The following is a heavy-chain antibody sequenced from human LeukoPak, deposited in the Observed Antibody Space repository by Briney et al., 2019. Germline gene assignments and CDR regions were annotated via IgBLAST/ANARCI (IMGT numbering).Heavy chain of an antibody. CDR1: GFTFDDYA. D-gene: IGHD3-9*01. V-gene: IGHV3-9*01. CDR2: ISWNSGSI. J-gene: IGHJ4*02. CDR3: ARNYDILTGRYFDY. Sequence: PGGSLRLSCAASGFTFDDYAMHWVRQAPGKGLEWVSGISWNSGSIGYADSVKGRFTISRDNSKNTLYLQMNSLRAEDTAVYYCARNYDILTGRYFDYWGQGTLVTVSS.